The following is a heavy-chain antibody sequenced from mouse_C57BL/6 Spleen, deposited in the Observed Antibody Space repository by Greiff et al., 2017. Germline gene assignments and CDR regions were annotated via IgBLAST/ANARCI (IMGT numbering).Heavy chain of an antibody. V-gene: IGHV1-69*01. CDR2: IDPSDSYT. CDR3: AGTVSAAMDY. Sequence: QVQLQQPGAELVMPGASVKLSCKASGYTFTSYWMHWVRQRPGQGLEWIGEIDPSDSYTNYNQKFKGKSTLTVDKSSSTAYLQLSSLTSEDSAVYYCAGTVSAAMDYWGQGTSVTVSS. CDR1: GYTFTSYW. J-gene: IGHJ4*01. D-gene: IGHD1-1*01.